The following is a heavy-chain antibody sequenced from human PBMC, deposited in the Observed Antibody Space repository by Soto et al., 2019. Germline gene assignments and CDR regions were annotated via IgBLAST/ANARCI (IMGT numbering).Heavy chain of an antibody. CDR3: ASLVVVVVAATSRSAFAI. CDR1: GFTFSSYA. V-gene: IGHV3-30-3*01. D-gene: IGHD2-15*01. Sequence: QVQLVESGGGVVQPGRSLRLSCAASGFTFSSYAMHWVRQAPGKGLEWVAVISYDGSNKYYADSVKGRFTISRDNSKNTRYLQMNSLRAEDTAVYYGASLVVVVVAATSRSAFAIWGQGTMVTVSS. J-gene: IGHJ3*02. CDR2: ISYDGSNK.